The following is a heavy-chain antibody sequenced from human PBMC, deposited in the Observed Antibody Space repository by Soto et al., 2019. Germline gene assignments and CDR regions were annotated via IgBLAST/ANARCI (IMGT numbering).Heavy chain of an antibody. D-gene: IGHD3-22*01. V-gene: IGHV3-21*01. CDR3: ARELGYYDSSGRRSAFDI. Sequence: EVQLVESGGGLVKPGGSLRLSCAASGFTFSSYSMNWVRQAPGKGLEWVSSISSSSSYIYYADSVKGRFTISRDNAKNSLYLQMNSLRAEDTAVYYCARELGYYDSSGRRSAFDIWGQGTMVTVSS. J-gene: IGHJ3*02. CDR1: GFTFSSYS. CDR2: ISSSSSYI.